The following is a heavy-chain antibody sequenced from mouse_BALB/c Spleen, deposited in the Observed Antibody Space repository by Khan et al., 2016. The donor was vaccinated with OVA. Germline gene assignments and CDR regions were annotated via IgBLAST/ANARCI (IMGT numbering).Heavy chain of an antibody. CDR3: ASLRLRVDY. J-gene: IGHJ4*01. CDR2: INPSSGYI. Sequence: VQLQESAAELARPGASVKMSCKASGYSFTTYTIHWVKQRPGQGLEWIGNINPSSGYIEYNQKFQDKTTLTADKSSSTAYVQLSSLTSEDSAVYYCASLRLRVDYWGQGTSVTVSS. D-gene: IGHD1-2*01. V-gene: IGHV1-4*02. CDR1: GYSFTTYT.